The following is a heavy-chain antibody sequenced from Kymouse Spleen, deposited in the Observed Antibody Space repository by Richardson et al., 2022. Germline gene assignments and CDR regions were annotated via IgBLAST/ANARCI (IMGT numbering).Heavy chain of an antibody. CDR1: GGSFSGYY. CDR2: INHSGST. D-gene: IGHD1-1*01. V-gene: IGHV4-34*01. Sequence: QVQLQQWGAGLLKPSETLSLTCAVYGGSFSGYYWSWIRQPPGKGLEWIGEINHSGSTNYNPSLKSRVTISVDTSKNQFSLKLSSVTAADTAVYYCARDNWNDDYYYYGMDVWGQGTTVTVSS. J-gene: IGHJ6*02. CDR3: ARDNWNDDYYYYGMDV.